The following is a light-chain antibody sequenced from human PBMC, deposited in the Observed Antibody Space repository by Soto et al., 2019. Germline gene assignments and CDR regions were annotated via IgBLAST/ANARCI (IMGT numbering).Light chain of an antibody. CDR3: SSSAGSNNLV. J-gene: IGLJ2*01. V-gene: IGLV2-8*01. Sequence: QSALTQPPSASGSPGQSVTISCTGTSSDVGNSNYVSWYQQHPGKAPKLMIYEVNKRPSGVPDRFSGSKSGNTAFLTVSGLQLEDEADYYCSSSAGSNNLVFGGGTKLTVL. CDR2: EVN. CDR1: SSDVGNSNY.